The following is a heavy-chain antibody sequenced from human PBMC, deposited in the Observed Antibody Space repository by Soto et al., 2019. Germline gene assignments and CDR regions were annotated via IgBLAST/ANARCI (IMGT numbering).Heavy chain of an antibody. CDR2: IGYDGSNK. CDR1: GFTFSRYG. Sequence: QVQLVESGGGVVQPGRSLRLSCAASGFTFSRYGMHWVRQAPGKGLEWVAVIGYDGSNKYYADSVKGRFTISRDNSQNTLYLQMNSLRAEDTAVYSCARIGSGSYFPDYWGQGTLVTVSS. D-gene: IGHD3-10*01. V-gene: IGHV3-33*01. CDR3: ARIGSGSYFPDY. J-gene: IGHJ4*02.